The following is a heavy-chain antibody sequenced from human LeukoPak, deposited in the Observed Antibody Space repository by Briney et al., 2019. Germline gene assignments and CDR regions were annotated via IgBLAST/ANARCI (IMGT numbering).Heavy chain of an antibody. Sequence: PSETLSLTCVLSGGSIKNYYWSWIRQPLGKGLEWIGYVYYTGTTSYNPSLKSRVTISVETSKNQFSLTLNSVTAADTAVYHCARQSDPYYHYGLDFWGQGTTVIVSS. J-gene: IGHJ6*02. CDR3: ARQSDPYYHYGLDF. CDR2: VYYTGTT. CDR1: GGSIKNYY. V-gene: IGHV4-59*01.